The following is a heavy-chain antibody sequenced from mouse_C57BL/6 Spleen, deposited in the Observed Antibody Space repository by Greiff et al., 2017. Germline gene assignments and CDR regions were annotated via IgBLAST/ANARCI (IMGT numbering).Heavy chain of an antibody. D-gene: IGHD2-4*01. J-gene: IGHJ4*01. V-gene: IGHV1-50*01. CDR2: IDPSDSYT. Sequence: QVQLKESGAELVKPGASVKLSCKASGYTFTSYWMQWVKQRPGQGLEWIGEIDPSDSYTNYNQKFKGKATLTVDTSSSTAYMQLSSLTSEDSAVYYCARSPMIKGAMDYWGQGTSVTVSS. CDR1: GYTFTSYW. CDR3: ARSPMIKGAMDY.